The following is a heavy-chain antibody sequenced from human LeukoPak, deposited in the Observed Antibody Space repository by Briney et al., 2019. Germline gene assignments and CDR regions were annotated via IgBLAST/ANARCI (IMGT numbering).Heavy chain of an antibody. CDR3: SKTSGGSADY. D-gene: IGHD3-10*01. J-gene: IGHJ4*02. V-gene: IGHV3-30*02. CDR2: IRYDGSNK. Sequence: GGSLRLSRAASGFTFSSHGMHWVRPAPGKGLEWGAYIRYDGSNKYYADSEKGRFTISRDNSKNTLYLQMSSLGAEDTAEYYCSKTSGGSADYWGQGTLVTVSS. CDR1: GFTFSSHG.